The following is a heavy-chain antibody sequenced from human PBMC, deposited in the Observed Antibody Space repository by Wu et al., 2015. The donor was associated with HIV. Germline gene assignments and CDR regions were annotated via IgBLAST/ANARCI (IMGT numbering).Heavy chain of an antibody. D-gene: IGHD1-14*01. CDR3: ARDVEPLTSTGGY. CDR1: GYIFSNYD. V-gene: IGHV1-18*01. CDR2: ISPYNGDT. J-gene: IGHJ4*02. Sequence: QVQLVQSGAEVKKPGASVKVSCTASGYIFSNYDIAWLRQAPGQGLEWMGRISPYNGDTNYVQKLQDRVTMTIDSSTTTAYMELRNLRSDDTAMYYCARDVEPLTSTGGYWGQGTLVTVSS.